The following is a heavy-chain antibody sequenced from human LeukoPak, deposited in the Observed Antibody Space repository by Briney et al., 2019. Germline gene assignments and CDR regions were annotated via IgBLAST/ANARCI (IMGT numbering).Heavy chain of an antibody. V-gene: IGHV3-11*04. CDR2: ISSSGSAI. D-gene: IGHD2-15*01. J-gene: IGHJ4*02. Sequence: GGSLRLSCAASGFTFSDYYMSWVRQAPGKGLEWVSYISSSGSAIYYADSVKGRFTISRDNAKKSLYLQMNSLRAEDTAVYYCARDSSGVVVVAASDYWGQGTLVTVSS. CDR1: GFTFSDYY. CDR3: ARDSSGVVVVAASDY.